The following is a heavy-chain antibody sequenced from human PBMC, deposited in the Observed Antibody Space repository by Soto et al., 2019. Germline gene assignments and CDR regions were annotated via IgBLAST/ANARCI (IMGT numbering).Heavy chain of an antibody. D-gene: IGHD3-9*01. CDR2: ISGSGGST. CDR3: AKAYYDIPIQYYYGMDV. J-gene: IGHJ6*02. CDR1: GFTFSSYA. V-gene: IGHV3-23*01. Sequence: EVQLLESGGGLVQPGGSLRLSCAASGFTFSSYAMSWVRQAPGKGLEWVSAISGSGGSTYYADSVKGRVTISRDNSKNTLYLQMNSLRAEDTAVYYCAKAYYDIPIQYYYGMDVWGHGTTVTVPS.